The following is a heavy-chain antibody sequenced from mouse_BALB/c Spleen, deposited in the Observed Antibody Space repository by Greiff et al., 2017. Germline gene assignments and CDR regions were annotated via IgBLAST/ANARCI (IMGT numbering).Heavy chain of an antibody. CDR2: INTYNDGT. J-gene: IGHJ4*01. V-gene: IGHV1-14*01. CDR3: ARSGRKPGAMDY. CDR1: GYTFTSYV. Sequence: EVKLMESGPELVKPGASVKMSCKASGYTFTSYVMHWVKQKPGQGLEWIGYINTYNDGTKYNEKFKGKATLTSDKSSSTAYMELSSLTSEDSAVYYCARSGRKPGAMDYWGQGTSVTVSS.